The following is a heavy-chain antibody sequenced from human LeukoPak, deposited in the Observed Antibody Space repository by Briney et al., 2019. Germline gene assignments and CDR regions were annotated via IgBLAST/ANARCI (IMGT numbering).Heavy chain of an antibody. CDR3: ARGVNYYGSGSYNY. CDR1: GFAFSSYA. CDR2: ISGSGGST. V-gene: IGHV3-23*01. Sequence: GGSLRLSCAASGFAFSSYAMSWVRQAPGKGLEWVSAISGSGGSTYYADSVKGRFTISRDNSKNTLYLQMNSLRAEDTAVYYCARGVNYYGSGSYNYWGQGTLVTVSS. J-gene: IGHJ4*02. D-gene: IGHD3-10*01.